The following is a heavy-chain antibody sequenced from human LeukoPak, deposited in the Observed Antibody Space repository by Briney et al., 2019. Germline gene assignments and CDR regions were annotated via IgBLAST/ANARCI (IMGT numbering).Heavy chain of an antibody. CDR1: GFTLSRYW. Sequence: GGSLRLSCAASGFTLSRYWMSWVRQAPGKGLEWVANIKQDGSEKYYVDSVKGRFTISRDNAKNSLYQQMDSLRAEDTAVYYCARDLVYGDYDYWGQGTLVTVSS. CDR3: ARDLVYGDYDY. J-gene: IGHJ4*02. V-gene: IGHV3-7*03. D-gene: IGHD4-17*01. CDR2: IKQDGSEK.